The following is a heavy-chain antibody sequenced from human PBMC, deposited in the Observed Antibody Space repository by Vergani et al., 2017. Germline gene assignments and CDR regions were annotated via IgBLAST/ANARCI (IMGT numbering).Heavy chain of an antibody. J-gene: IGHJ6*02. CDR1: GGTFSSYA. D-gene: IGHD5-18*01. V-gene: IGHV1-69*04. CDR3: ARDSARGYSYYGGYCYYCGMDG. CDR2: IIPILGIA. Sequence: QVQLVQSGAEVKKPGSSVKVSCKASGGTFSSYAISWVRQAPGQGLEWMGRIIPILGIANYAQKFQGRVTITADKSTSTAYMELSSLRSEDTAVYYCARDSARGYSYYGGYCYYCGMDGWGRGTTVAVSS.